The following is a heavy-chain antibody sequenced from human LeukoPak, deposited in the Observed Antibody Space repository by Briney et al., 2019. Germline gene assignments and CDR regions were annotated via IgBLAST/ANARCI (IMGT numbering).Heavy chain of an antibody. D-gene: IGHD6-19*01. CDR3: AKDQLAGTFDY. CDR2: ISSSSSYI. V-gene: IGHV3-21*01. CDR1: GFTFSSYS. Sequence: GGSLRLSCAASGFTFSSYSMNWVRQAPAKGLEWVSSISSSSSYIYYADSVKGRFTISRDNAKNSLYLQMNSLRAEDTAVYYCAKDQLAGTFDYWGQGTLVTVSS. J-gene: IGHJ4*02.